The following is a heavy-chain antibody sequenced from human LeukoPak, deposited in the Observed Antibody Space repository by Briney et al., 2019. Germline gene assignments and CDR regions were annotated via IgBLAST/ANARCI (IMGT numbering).Heavy chain of an antibody. J-gene: IGHJ4*02. D-gene: IGHD5-12*01. CDR2: INPSGGTT. CDR1: GYTFSSYY. CDR3: ARARPSMWIDY. Sequence: GASVKVSCKTSGYTFSSYYMHWVRQAPGQGLEWMGIINPSGGTTKYVQKFQGRVTMTRDMSTSTVYMEVNSLRPEDTAVYYCARARPSMWIDYWGQGTLVTVSS. V-gene: IGHV1-46*01.